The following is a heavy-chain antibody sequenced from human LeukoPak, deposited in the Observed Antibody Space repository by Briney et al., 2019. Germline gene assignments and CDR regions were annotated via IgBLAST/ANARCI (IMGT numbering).Heavy chain of an antibody. V-gene: IGHV3-23*01. Sequence: GGSLRLSCAASGFTFRSSAMTWVRQAPGKWLEWVSAISDSGGDTIYTDSVKDRFTISRDNAKNMLYLQMSSLRAEDTAVYYCAKGGSYGPLGFWGQGTLVTVSS. CDR3: AKGGSYGPLGF. CDR1: GFTFRSSA. J-gene: IGHJ4*02. CDR2: ISDSGGDT. D-gene: IGHD1-26*01.